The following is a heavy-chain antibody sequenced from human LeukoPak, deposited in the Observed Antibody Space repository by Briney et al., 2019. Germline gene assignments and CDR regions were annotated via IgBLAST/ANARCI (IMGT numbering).Heavy chain of an antibody. CDR3: AKDEYDSSGYTLPGDY. CDR1: GFTFSSYA. CDR2: ISGSGGST. Sequence: GGSLRLSCAASGFTFSSYAMSWVRQAPGKGLEWVSAISGSGGSTYFADSVKGRFTISRDNSKDTLYLQMNSLRAEDTAVYYCAKDEYDSSGYTLPGDYWGQGTLVTVSS. V-gene: IGHV3-23*01. J-gene: IGHJ4*02. D-gene: IGHD3-22*01.